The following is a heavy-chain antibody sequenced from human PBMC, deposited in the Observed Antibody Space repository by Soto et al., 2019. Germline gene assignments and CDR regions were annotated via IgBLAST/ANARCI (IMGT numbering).Heavy chain of an antibody. CDR2: IYYSGST. V-gene: IGHV4-39*01. Sequence: SETLSLTCTVSGGSISSSSDYWGWIRQPPGKGLEWIGSIYYSGSTYYNPSLKSRVTISVDTSKNQFSLKLSSVTAADTAVYYCARQDIETSLDYWGQGTLVTVSS. J-gene: IGHJ4*02. CDR1: GGSISSSSDY. CDR3: ARQDIETSLDY. D-gene: IGHD5-12*01.